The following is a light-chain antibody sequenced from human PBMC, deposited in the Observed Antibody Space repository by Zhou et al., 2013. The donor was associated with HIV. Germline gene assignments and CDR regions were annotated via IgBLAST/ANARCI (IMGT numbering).Light chain of an antibody. CDR1: HTVTSNY. Sequence: EVVMTQSPATLSVSPGERATLSCRASHTVTSNYLAWYQHKPGQGPKVLIFGASTRANGIPGRFSGSGSGTEFTLTISRLEPEDFAVYYCQQYGGSFTFGGGTKVEI. CDR3: QQYGGSFT. V-gene: IGKV3-20*01. J-gene: IGKJ4*01. CDR2: GAS.